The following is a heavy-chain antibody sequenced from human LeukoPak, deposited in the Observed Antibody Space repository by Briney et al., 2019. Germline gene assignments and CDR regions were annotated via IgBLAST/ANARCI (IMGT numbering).Heavy chain of an antibody. CDR3: ARGYSGYLNPYYYMDV. Sequence: APVKVSCKASGYTFTGYYMHWVRQAPGQGLEWMGWINPNSGGTNYAQKFQGRVTMTRDTSISTAYMELSRLRSDDTAVYYCARGYSGYLNPYYYMDVWGKGTTVTVSS. V-gene: IGHV1-2*02. D-gene: IGHD5-12*01. CDR1: GYTFTGYY. CDR2: INPNSGGT. J-gene: IGHJ6*03.